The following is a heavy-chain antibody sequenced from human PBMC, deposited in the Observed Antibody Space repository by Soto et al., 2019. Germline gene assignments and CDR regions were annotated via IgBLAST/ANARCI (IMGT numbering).Heavy chain of an antibody. CDR1: ENILTYFN. D-gene: IGHD3-10*01. J-gene: IGHJ5*02. CDR2: INTYDDNT. Sequence: ASVKVSCKVPENILTYFNIHWVRQAPAKGLEWMGGINTYDDNTNHAQKLQGRVTMTKDTSTSTAYMELRSLRSDDTAVYYCARGVGSGTYYNQYNWFDPWGQGTLVTVSS. V-gene: IGHV1-18*01. CDR3: ARGVGSGTYYNQYNWFDP.